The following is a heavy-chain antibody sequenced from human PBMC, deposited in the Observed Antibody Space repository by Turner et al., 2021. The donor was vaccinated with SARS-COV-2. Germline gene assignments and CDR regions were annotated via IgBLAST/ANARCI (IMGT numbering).Heavy chain of an antibody. J-gene: IGHJ6*02. Sequence: QVQLQDSGPGLVQPSEPLSLTCTVSGGSISSYYWSWIRQPPGKGLEWIGYIYYSGITNYNPSLKSRVTISVDTSKNQFSLKLSSVTAADTAVYYCATQGVYEILTGYTDYYYGMDVWGQGTTVTVSS. CDR1: GGSISSYY. D-gene: IGHD3-9*01. CDR3: ATQGVYEILTGYTDYYYGMDV. V-gene: IGHV4-59*08. CDR2: IYYSGIT.